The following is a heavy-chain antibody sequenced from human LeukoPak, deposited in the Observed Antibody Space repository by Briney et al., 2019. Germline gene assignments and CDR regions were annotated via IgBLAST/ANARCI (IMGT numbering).Heavy chain of an antibody. Sequence: PGGSLRLSCAASGFTFSSYGMHWVRQAPGKGLEWVAVISYDGSNKYYADSVKGRFTISRDNSKNTLYLQMNSLRAEDTAVYYCAKGAVTTRGWYFDLWGRGTLVTVSS. D-gene: IGHD4-17*01. J-gene: IGHJ2*01. CDR2: ISYDGSNK. CDR1: GFTFSSYG. CDR3: AKGAVTTRGWYFDL. V-gene: IGHV3-30*18.